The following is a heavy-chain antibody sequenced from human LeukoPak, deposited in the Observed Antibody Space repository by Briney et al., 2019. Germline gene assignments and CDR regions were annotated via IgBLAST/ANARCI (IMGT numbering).Heavy chain of an antibody. CDR2: IYYSGST. Sequence: SETLSLTCTVSGGSISSSSYYWGWIRQPPGKGLEWIGSIYYSGSTYYNPSLKSRVTISVDTPKNQFSLKLSSVTAADTAVYYCARAPGWWSRYYMDVWGKGTTVTVSS. D-gene: IGHD2-15*01. V-gene: IGHV4-39*07. CDR3: ARAPGWWSRYYMDV. J-gene: IGHJ6*03. CDR1: GGSISSSSYY.